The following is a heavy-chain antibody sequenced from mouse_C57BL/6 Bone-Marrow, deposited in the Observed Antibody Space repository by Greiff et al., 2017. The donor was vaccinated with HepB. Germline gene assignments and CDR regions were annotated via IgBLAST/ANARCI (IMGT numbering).Heavy chain of an antibody. Sequence: QVQLQQPGAELVKPGASVKLSCKASGYTFTSYWMHWVKQRPGRGLEWIGSIDPNSGGTKYNEKFKSKATLTVDKPSSTAYMQLSSLTSDDSAVYYCAREDWVLYYAMDYWGQGTSVTVSS. D-gene: IGHD4-1*01. CDR2: IDPNSGGT. CDR3: AREDWVLYYAMDY. CDR1: GYTFTSYW. J-gene: IGHJ4*01. V-gene: IGHV1-72*01.